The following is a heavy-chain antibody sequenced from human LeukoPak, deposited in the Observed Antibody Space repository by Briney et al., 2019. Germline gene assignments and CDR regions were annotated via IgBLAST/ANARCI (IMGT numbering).Heavy chain of an antibody. J-gene: IGHJ4*01. V-gene: IGHV4-39*01. CDR1: GASVYSGDYY. D-gene: IGHD3-10*01. Sequence: LETLSLTCSVLGASVYSGDYYWVWIRQPPEKGLEYIGAVYYSGSTFDNPSLSGRITMSVDTSKNQFSLNLASVTATDTAVYYCARRGVFGSDNYFEYWGQGILVIVSS. CDR2: VYYSGST. CDR3: ARRGVFGSDNYFEY.